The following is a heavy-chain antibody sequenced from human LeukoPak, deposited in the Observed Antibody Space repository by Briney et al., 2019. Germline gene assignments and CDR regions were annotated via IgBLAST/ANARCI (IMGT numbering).Heavy chain of an antibody. CDR2: ISGSGGST. J-gene: IGHJ5*02. CDR3: AKDPTVGEWPNWFDP. V-gene: IGHV3-23*01. Sequence: GGSLRLSCAASGFTFSSYAMSWVRQAPGKGLEWVSAISGSGGSTYYADSVKGRFTISRDNSKNTLYLQMNTLRAEDTAVYYCAKDPTVGEWPNWFDPWGQGTLVTVSS. D-gene: IGHD3-16*01. CDR1: GFTFSSYA.